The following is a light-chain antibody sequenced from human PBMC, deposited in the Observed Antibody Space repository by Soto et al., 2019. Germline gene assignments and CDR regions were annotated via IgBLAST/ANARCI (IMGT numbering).Light chain of an antibody. CDR1: SSNIGARYD. CDR3: QSYDITLSGSV. J-gene: IGLJ2*01. CDR2: GNS. V-gene: IGLV1-40*01. Sequence: QSVLTQPPSVSGAPGQRVTISCTGSSSNIGARYDVHWYQQLPGTAPKLLIYGNSNRPSGVPDRFSGSKSGTSASLAITGLQAEDEADYSCQSYDITLSGSVFGGGTKLTVL.